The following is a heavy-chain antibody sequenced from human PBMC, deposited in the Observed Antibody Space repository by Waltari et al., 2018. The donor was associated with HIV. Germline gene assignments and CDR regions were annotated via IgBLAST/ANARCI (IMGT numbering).Heavy chain of an antibody. D-gene: IGHD2-2*01. Sequence: QVQLVQSGAEVKKPGASVKVSCKASGYTFTSYGISWVRQAPGQGIEWMGWISAYNGNTNSAQKLQGGVTMTTDTSTSTAYMGLRSLRSDDTAVYYCARDEGDIVVVPAAFDAFDIWGQGTMVTVSS. V-gene: IGHV1-18*01. CDR2: ISAYNGNT. CDR1: GYTFTSYG. CDR3: ARDEGDIVVVPAAFDAFDI. J-gene: IGHJ3*02.